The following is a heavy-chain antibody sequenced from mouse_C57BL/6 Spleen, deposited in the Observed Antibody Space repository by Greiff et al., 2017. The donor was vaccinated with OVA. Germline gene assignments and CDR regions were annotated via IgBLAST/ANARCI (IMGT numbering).Heavy chain of an antibody. V-gene: IGHV1-42*01. J-gene: IGHJ3*01. Sequence: VQLQQSGPELVKPGASVKISCKASGYSFTGYYMNWVKQSPEKSLEWIGEINPSTGGTTYNQKFKAKATLTVDKSSSTAYMQLKSLTSEDSAVYYCVRFAYWGQGTLVTVSA. CDR1: GYSFTGYY. CDR2: INPSTGGT. CDR3: VRFAY.